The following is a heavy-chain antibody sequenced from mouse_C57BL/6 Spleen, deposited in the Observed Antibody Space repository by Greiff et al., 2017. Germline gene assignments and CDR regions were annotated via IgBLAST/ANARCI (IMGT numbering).Heavy chain of an antibody. V-gene: IGHV1-9*01. J-gene: IGHJ3*01. CDR3: ARGGDYDGTRRWFAY. Sequence: QVQLQQSGAELMKPGASVKLSCKATGYTFTGYWIEWVKQRPGHGLEWIGAILPGSGSTNYNEKFKGKATFTADTSSNTAYMQLSSLTTEDSAIYYWARGGDYDGTRRWFAYWGQGTLVTVSA. CDR2: ILPGSGST. CDR1: GYTFTGYW. D-gene: IGHD2-4*01.